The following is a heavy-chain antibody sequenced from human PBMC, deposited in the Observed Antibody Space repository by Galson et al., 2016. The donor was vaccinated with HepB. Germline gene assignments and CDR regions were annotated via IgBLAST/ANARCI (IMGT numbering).Heavy chain of an antibody. J-gene: IGHJ4*02. CDR3: AKDLWVRQQLAYYFDY. D-gene: IGHD6-13*01. CDR2: ISHSGGTT. Sequence: SLRLSCAASEFTFSSYAMAWVRQAPGKGLEWVSGISHSGGTTYYADSVKGRFTVSRDNSKNTLYLQMSSLGAEDTAVYYCAKDLWVRQQLAYYFDYWGQGTLVTVSS. V-gene: IGHV3-23*01. CDR1: EFTFSSYA.